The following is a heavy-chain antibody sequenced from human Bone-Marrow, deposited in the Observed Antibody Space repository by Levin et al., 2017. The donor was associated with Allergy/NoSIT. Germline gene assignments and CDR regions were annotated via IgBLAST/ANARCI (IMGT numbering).Heavy chain of an antibody. V-gene: IGHV1-2*06. J-gene: IGHJ4*02. Sequence: ASVKVSCKASGYTFTGYYMHWVRQAPGQGLEWMGRINPNSGGTNYAQKFQGRVTMTRDTSISTAYMELSRLRSDDTAVYYCAREMPVGAMAKFDYWGQGTLVTVSS. CDR2: INPNSGGT. CDR3: AREMPVGAMAKFDY. CDR1: GYTFTGYY. D-gene: IGHD1-26*01.